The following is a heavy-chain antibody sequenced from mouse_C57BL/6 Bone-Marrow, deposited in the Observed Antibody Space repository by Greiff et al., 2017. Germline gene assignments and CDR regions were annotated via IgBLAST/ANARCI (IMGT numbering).Heavy chain of an antibody. J-gene: IGHJ2*01. Sequence: EVQVVESGGGLVQSGRSLRLSCATSGFTFSDFYMEWVRQAPGKGLEWIAASRNKANDYTTEYSASVKGRFIVSRDTSQSILYLQMNALRAEDTAIYYCARDAKTGIDYWGQGTTLTVSS. CDR2: SRNKANDYTT. CDR3: ARDAKTGIDY. D-gene: IGHD4-1*01. V-gene: IGHV7-1*01. CDR1: GFTFSDFY.